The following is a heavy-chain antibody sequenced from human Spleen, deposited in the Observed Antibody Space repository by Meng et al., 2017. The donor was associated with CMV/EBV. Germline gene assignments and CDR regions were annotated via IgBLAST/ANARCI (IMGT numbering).Heavy chain of an antibody. V-gene: IGHV1-2*02. CDR2: INPNSGGT. D-gene: IGHD3-10*01. CDR1: GYTFTSYG. J-gene: IGHJ4*02. Sequence: ASVKVSCKASGYTFTSYGISWVRQAPGQGLEWMGWINPNSGGTNYAQKFQGRVTMTRDTSISTAYMELSRLRSDDTAVYYCARGKSELPGSGTNWGQGTLVTVSS. CDR3: ARGKSELPGSGTN.